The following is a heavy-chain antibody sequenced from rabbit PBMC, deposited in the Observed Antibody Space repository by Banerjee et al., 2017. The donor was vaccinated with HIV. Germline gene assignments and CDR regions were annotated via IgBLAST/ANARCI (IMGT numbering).Heavy chain of an antibody. CDR1: GFDFSSNA. J-gene: IGHJ4*01. V-gene: IGHV1S47*01. CDR2: IYNGDDNT. CDR3: ARDYAGYAGYGYALGNL. Sequence: QEQLVESGGGLVTPGESLTLTCKASGFDFSSNAMCWVRQAPGKRPEWIACIYNGDDNTYYANWAKGRFTISKTSSTTVTLQMTSLTVADTATYFCARDYAGYAGYGYALGNLWGPGTLVTVS. D-gene: IGHD6-1*01.